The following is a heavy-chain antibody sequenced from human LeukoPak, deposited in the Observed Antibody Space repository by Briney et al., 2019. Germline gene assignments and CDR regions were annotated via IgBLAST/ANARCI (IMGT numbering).Heavy chain of an antibody. CDR2: ISSSSSYI. CDR3: ARAGVTNQLGQTYWYFDL. V-gene: IGHV3-21*01. J-gene: IGHJ2*01. D-gene: IGHD1/OR15-1a*01. CDR1: GFTLSSYE. Sequence: GSLRLSCTGSGFTLSSYEMTWIRQAPGKGLEWVSSISSSSSYIYYADSVKGRFTISRDNAENSLYLQMNNLRAEDTAVYSCARAGVTNQLGQTYWYFDLWGRGTLVTVSS.